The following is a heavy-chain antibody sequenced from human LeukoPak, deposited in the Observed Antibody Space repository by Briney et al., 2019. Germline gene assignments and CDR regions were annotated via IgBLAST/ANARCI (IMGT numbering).Heavy chain of an antibody. CDR3: ASGIAAAGNWFDP. J-gene: IGHJ5*02. V-gene: IGHV4-39*01. CDR1: GGSISSSSYY. CDR2: IYYSGST. Sequence: SETLSLTCTVSGGSISSSSYYWGWIRQPPGKGLEWIGSIYYSGSTYYNPSLKSRVTISVDTSKNQFSLKLSSVTAADTAVYYCASGIAAAGNWFDPWGQGTLVTVSS. D-gene: IGHD6-13*01.